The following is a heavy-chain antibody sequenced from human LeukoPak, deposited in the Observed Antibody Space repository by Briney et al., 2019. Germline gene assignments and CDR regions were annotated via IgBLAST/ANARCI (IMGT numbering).Heavy chain of an antibody. CDR3: AKNRDSSDYPRDFDY. Sequence: GGSLRLSCAASRFTFSSYGMHWVRQTPGKGLEWVAFIRHDGSYQQYVDSVKGRFTVSRDNSKDTVYLQMNSLRTEDTAVYYCAKNRDSSDYPRDFDYWAREPWSPSPQ. CDR2: IRHDGSYQ. V-gene: IGHV3-30*02. J-gene: IGHJ4*02. D-gene: IGHD3-22*01. CDR1: RFTFSSYG.